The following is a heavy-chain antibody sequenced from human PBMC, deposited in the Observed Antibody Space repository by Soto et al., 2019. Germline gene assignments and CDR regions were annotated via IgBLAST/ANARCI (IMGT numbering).Heavy chain of an antibody. Sequence: HVQLQESGPGLVTPSQTLSLTCTVSGGSISSGDYYWSWIRQPPGKGLEWIGYIYSSGSTYYNPSLKSRVTISVDTSKNQFSLELSSVTAADTAVYYCARVGGYSYGYGVYNWFDPWGQGTLVTVSS. D-gene: IGHD5-18*01. V-gene: IGHV4-30-4*01. J-gene: IGHJ5*02. CDR2: IYSSGST. CDR3: ARVGGYSYGYGVYNWFDP. CDR1: GGSISSGDYY.